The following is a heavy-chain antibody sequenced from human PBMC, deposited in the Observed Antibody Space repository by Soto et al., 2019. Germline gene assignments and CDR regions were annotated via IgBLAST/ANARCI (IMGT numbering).Heavy chain of an antibody. Sequence: PVASVKVSCKASGYTFTSYYMHWVRQAPGQGLEWMGIINPSGGSTSYAQKFQGRVTMTRDTSTSTVYMELSSPRSEDTAVYYCARCEVYDSSGYYYGMGAFDIWGQGTMVTVSS. CDR1: GYTFTSYY. J-gene: IGHJ3*02. CDR2: INPSGGST. CDR3: ARCEVYDSSGYYYGMGAFDI. V-gene: IGHV1-46*03. D-gene: IGHD3-22*01.